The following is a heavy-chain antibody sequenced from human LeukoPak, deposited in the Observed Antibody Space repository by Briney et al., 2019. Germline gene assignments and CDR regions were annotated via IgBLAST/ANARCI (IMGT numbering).Heavy chain of an antibody. V-gene: IGHV4-34*01. CDR1: GGSFSGYY. CDR3: ARDISVNYYYYYMDV. CDR2: IYYSGST. J-gene: IGHJ6*03. Sequence: SETLSLTCAVYGGSFSGYYWSWIRQPPGKGLEWIGSIYYSGSTYYNPSLKSRVTISVDTSKNQFSLKLSSVTAADTAVYYCARDISVNYYYYYMDVWGKGTTVTVSS.